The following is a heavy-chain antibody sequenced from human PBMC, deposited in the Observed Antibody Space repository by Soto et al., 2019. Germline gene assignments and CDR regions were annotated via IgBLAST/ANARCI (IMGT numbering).Heavy chain of an antibody. CDR3: ARVPHRGYSCYSGVDY. CDR2: INHSGST. D-gene: IGHD2-15*01. CDR1: GGSFSGYY. V-gene: IGHV4-34*01. Sequence: SETLSLTCAVYGGSFSGYYWSWIRQPPGKGLEWIGEINHSGSTNYNPSLKSRVTISVDTSKNQFSLKLSSVTAADTAVYYCARVPHRGYSCYSGVDYWGQGTLVTVSS. J-gene: IGHJ4*02.